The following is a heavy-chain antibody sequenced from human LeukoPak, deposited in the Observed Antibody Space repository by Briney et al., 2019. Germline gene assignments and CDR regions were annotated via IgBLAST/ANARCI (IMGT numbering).Heavy chain of an antibody. Sequence: GRSLRLSCAASGFTFSSYAMSWVRQAPGKGLEWVSAISGSGGSTYYADSVKGRFTISRDNSKNTLYLQMNSLRAEDTAVYYCAKDLSSSSWPAWFDPWGQGTLVTVSS. J-gene: IGHJ5*02. CDR2: ISGSGGST. V-gene: IGHV3-23*01. D-gene: IGHD6-13*01. CDR3: AKDLSSSSWPAWFDP. CDR1: GFTFSSYA.